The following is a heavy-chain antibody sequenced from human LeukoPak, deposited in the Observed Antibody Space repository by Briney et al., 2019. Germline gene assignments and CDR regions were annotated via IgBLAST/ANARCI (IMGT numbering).Heavy chain of an antibody. CDR2: ISSNGGST. CDR3: VKDTHYGDYLLVN. V-gene: IGHV3-64D*06. Sequence: GGSLRLSCSASGFTYTSYAMHWVRQAPGKGLEYVSAISSNGGSTYYADSVKGRFTISRDNSKNTLYLQMSSLRAEDTAVYYCVKDTHYGDYLLVNWAQGTLVTVSS. CDR1: GFTYTSYA. J-gene: IGHJ4*02. D-gene: IGHD4-17*01.